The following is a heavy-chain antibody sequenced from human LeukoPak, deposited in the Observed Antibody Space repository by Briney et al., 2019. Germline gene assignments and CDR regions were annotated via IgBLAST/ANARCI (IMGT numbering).Heavy chain of an antibody. CDR2: FDPEEAKM. V-gene: IGHV1-24*01. D-gene: IGHD3-3*01. CDR1: GNSPSELS. CDR3: TTRSGDFWSGFVN. Sequence: ASATVSCKVSGNSPSELSIQWVRQAPGKGLECMGGFDPEEAKMVYAQNFQGRVTMTEDTSTQTAYMELSGLTSDDTAVYYCTTRSGDFWSGFVNWGQGTLVTVSS. J-gene: IGHJ4*02.